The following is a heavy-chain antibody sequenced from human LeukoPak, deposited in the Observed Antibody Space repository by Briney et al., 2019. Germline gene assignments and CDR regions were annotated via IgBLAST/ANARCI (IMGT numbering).Heavy chain of an antibody. Sequence: PGGSLRLSCAASGFTFSNYWMSWVRQAPGKGLEWVANIKQDGSEKYYVDSVKGRFTISRDNAKNSLYLQMNSLRAEDTAVYYCARHWYNWNRNSKTGPGRFDPWGQGTLVTVSS. CDR3: ARHWYNWNRNSKTGPGRFDP. CDR2: IKQDGSEK. J-gene: IGHJ5*02. D-gene: IGHD1-1*01. V-gene: IGHV3-7*03. CDR1: GFTFSNYW.